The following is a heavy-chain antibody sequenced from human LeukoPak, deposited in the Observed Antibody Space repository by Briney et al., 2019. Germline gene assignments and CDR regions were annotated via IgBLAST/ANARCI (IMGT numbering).Heavy chain of an antibody. CDR2: ISGNNDNP. J-gene: IGHJ4*02. CDR1: GYTFTAQH. V-gene: IGHV1-18*01. D-gene: IGHD2-2*01. CDR3: ARDGTSTDDY. Sequence: ASVKVSCKASGYTFTAQHMHWVRQAPGQGLEWMGWISGNNDNPNYGQKFQGRFTVTTDSSTSTAYMELRNLRFDDTAVYYCARDGTSTDDYWGQGTLVTVSS.